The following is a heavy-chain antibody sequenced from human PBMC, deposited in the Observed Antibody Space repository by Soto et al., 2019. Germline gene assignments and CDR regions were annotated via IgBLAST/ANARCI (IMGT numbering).Heavy chain of an antibody. Sequence: GGSLRLSCEASGFTFSNYAMSWVRQAPGKGLEWVSAIYGTGSTTYYADSVKGRFTISRDNSNNTLYLQMNSLRAEDTARYYCAKTSGSSYYSWFDPWGPGTVVTVSS. CDR3: AKTSGSSYYSWFDP. CDR2: IYGTGSTT. V-gene: IGHV3-23*01. J-gene: IGHJ5*02. CDR1: GFTFSNYA. D-gene: IGHD3-3*01.